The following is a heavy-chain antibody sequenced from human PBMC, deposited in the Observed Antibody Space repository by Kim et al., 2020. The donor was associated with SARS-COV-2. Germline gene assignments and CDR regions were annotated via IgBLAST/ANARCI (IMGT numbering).Heavy chain of an antibody. CDR2: INHSGTI. V-gene: IGHV4-34*01. J-gene: IGHJ4*02. CDR1: GGSLNGYF. Sequence: SETLSLTCTAYGGSLNGYFWSWIRQPPGKGLEWLAEINHSGTINYNPSLKSRVTVSMDTSKNHFSLKMSSLTAADTAVYYCARGGNGPGNYDPPPGATPNYWGQGTLVTVSS. D-gene: IGHD3-22*01. CDR3: ARGGNGPGNYDPPPGATPNY.